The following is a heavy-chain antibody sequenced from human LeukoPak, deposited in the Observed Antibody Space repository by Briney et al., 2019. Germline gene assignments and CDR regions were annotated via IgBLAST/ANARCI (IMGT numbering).Heavy chain of an antibody. Sequence: PSQTLSLTCNVSGGSISSGGSYGNWLRQHPGKGMEWIGNIYYSGITYYNPSLESRVTISLDASNNQSPLRLNSVTAADTAVYYCGRGGYSSSCFTFDSWGQGTLVTVSS. CDR1: GGSISSGGSY. CDR2: IYYSGIT. CDR3: GRGGYSSSCFTFDS. D-gene: IGHD6-13*01. J-gene: IGHJ4*02. V-gene: IGHV4-31*03.